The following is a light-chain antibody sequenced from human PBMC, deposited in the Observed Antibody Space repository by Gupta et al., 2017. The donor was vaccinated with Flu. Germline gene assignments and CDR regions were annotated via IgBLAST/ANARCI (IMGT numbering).Light chain of an antibody. CDR1: QSISSY. CDR2: AAS. V-gene: IGKV1-39*01. CDR3: QQSYSTPLT. J-gene: IGKJ4*01. Sequence: DIQMTQPPSSLSASVGDRVTITCRASQSISSYLNWYQQKPGKAPKLLIYAASSLQSGVPSRFSGSGSVTDFTLTISSLQPEDFATYYCQQSYSTPLTFGGGTKVEIK.